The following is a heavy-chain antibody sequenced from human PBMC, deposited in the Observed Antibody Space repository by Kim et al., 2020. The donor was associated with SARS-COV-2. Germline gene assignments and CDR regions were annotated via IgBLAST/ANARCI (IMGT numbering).Heavy chain of an antibody. D-gene: IGHD1-26*01. CDR1: GYTFTSYG. Sequence: ASVKVSCKASGYTFTSYGISWVRQAPGQGLEWMGWISAYNGNTNYAQKLQGRVTMTTDTSTSTAYMELRSLRSDDTAVYYCARDAGLTGARGNWFDPWGQGTLVTVSS. J-gene: IGHJ5*02. V-gene: IGHV1-18*01. CDR3: ARDAGLTGARGNWFDP. CDR2: ISAYNGNT.